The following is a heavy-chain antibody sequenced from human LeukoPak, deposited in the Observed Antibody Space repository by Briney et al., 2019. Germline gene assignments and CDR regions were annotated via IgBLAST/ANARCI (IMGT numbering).Heavy chain of an antibody. CDR1: VFLFRKYW. D-gene: IGHD3-22*01. CDR3: ARDHSYYFDTTGYYYDAFDI. V-gene: IGHV3-7*04. Sequence: GGSLRLSCAVSVFLFRKYWMSGVPDAPGKGRECVANIKPDGSEAQYVDSVRGRFTISRDNAKNSLYLQMNTLRAEDAAVFYCARDHSYYFDTTGYYYDAFDIWGQGTMVTVSS. CDR2: IKPDGSEA. J-gene: IGHJ3*02.